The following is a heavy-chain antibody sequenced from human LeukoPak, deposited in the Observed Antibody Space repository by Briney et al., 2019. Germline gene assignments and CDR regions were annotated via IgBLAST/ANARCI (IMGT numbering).Heavy chain of an antibody. CDR2: IKQDGSGK. Sequence: GGSLRLSCAASGFTFSSYWMSWVRQAPGKGLEWVANIKQDGSGKYYVDSVKGRFTISRDNAKNSLYLQMNSLRAEDTALYYCARVGYCSSTSCYTGFDYWGQGALVTVSS. V-gene: IGHV3-7*01. D-gene: IGHD2-2*02. CDR1: GFTFSSYW. CDR3: ARVGYCSSTSCYTGFDY. J-gene: IGHJ4*02.